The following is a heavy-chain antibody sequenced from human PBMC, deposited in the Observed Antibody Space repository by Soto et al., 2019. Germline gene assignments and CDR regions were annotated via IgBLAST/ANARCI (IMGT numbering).Heavy chain of an antibody. CDR2: IHYSGNT. D-gene: IGHD2-15*01. J-gene: IGHJ4*02. CDR1: GGSISSDAFY. V-gene: IGHV4-31*03. CDR3: ARVSRRSGLGFEY. Sequence: QVQLQESGPGLVKPSQTLSLTCTVSGGSISSDAFYWSWIRQHPGKGLEWIGYIHYSGNTYYNPSLKSRVTISVDTSKNKFSLQLSSVTAADTAIYYCARVSRRSGLGFEYWGQGTLVTVSS.